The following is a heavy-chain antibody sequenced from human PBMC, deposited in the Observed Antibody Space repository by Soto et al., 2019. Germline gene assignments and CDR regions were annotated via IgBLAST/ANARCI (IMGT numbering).Heavy chain of an antibody. Sequence: PGGSLRLSCAASGVTFSSSAMTWVRQAPGKGLEWVSNISGSGTSTHYADSVKGRFTISRDNSKNTLYLQMNSLRAEDTAVYYCAKVSDILTSYYPEYNFDNWGQGTLVTVSS. CDR3: AKVSDILTSYYPEYNFDN. V-gene: IGHV3-23*01. J-gene: IGHJ4*02. CDR1: GVTFSSSA. CDR2: ISGSGTST. D-gene: IGHD3-9*01.